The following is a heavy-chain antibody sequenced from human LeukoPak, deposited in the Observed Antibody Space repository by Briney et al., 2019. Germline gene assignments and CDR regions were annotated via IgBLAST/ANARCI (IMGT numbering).Heavy chain of an antibody. CDR1: GGSFSGYY. J-gene: IGHJ4*02. D-gene: IGHD4-17*01. V-gene: IGHV4-34*01. CDR3: ARGTTVTPPDY. CDR2: INHSGST. Sequence: SETLSITCAVYGGSFSGYYWSWIRQPPGKGLEWIGEINHSGSTNYNPSLKSRVTISVDTSKNQFSLKLSSVTAADTAVYYCARGTTVTPPDYWGQGALVTVSS.